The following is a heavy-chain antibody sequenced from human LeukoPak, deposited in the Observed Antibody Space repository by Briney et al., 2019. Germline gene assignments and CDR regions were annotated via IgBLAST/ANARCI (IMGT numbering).Heavy chain of an antibody. CDR1: GFTFSSYA. Sequence: GGSLRLSCAASGFTFSSYAMSWVRQAPGKGLEWVSADSGGGGGTYYADSVKGRFTISRDNSKNTLYLQMNSLRAEDTAVYYCAKRTISGSYFFDYWGQGTLVTVSS. V-gene: IGHV3-23*01. CDR3: AKRTISGSYFFDY. D-gene: IGHD1-26*01. J-gene: IGHJ4*02. CDR2: DSGGGGGT.